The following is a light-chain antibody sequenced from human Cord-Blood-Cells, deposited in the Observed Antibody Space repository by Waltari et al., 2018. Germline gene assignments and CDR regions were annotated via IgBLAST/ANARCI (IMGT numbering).Light chain of an antibody. Sequence: DIQMTQSPSPLSASVGDRVTITCRASQRISSWLAWYQQKPGKAPKLLIYDASSLESGVPSRFSGSGSGTEFTLTISSLQPDDFATYYCQQYNSYSPTFGQGTKVEIK. CDR3: QQYNSYSPT. CDR1: QRISSW. V-gene: IGKV1-5*01. J-gene: IGKJ1*01. CDR2: DAS.